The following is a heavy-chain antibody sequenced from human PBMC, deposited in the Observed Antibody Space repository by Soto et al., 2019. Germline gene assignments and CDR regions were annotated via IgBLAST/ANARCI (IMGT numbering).Heavy chain of an antibody. CDR1: GFTFSSYS. CDR2: ISSSSSYI. CDR3: ATLGQAAGAADAFDI. J-gene: IGHJ3*02. D-gene: IGHD6-13*01. Sequence: EVQLVESGGGLVKPGGSLRLSCAASGFTFSSYSMNWVRQAPGKGLEWVSSISSSSSYIYYADSVKGRFTISRDNAKNSLYLQMNSLRAEDTAVYYCATLGQAAGAADAFDIWGQGTMVTVSS. V-gene: IGHV3-21*01.